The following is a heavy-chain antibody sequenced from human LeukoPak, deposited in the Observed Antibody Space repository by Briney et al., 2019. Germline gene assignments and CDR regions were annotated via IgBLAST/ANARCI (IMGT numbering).Heavy chain of an antibody. Sequence: GGSLRLSCAASGFTFSSYGMHWARQAPGKGLEWVAVIWYDGSNKYYADSVKGRFTISRDNSKNTLYLQMNSLRAEDTAVYYCARDGELAVAGTPQDFDYWGQGTLVTVSS. V-gene: IGHV3-33*01. CDR3: ARDGELAVAGTPQDFDY. CDR2: IWYDGSNK. CDR1: GFTFSSYG. J-gene: IGHJ4*02. D-gene: IGHD6-19*01.